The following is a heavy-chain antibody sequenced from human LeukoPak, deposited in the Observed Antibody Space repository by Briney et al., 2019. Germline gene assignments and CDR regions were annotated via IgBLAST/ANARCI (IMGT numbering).Heavy chain of an antibody. D-gene: IGHD3-16*01. CDR2: FYRSGTT. V-gene: IGHV4-38-2*01. CDR3: AREFMTVSKPGAIDL. Sequence: SETLSLTCAVYGGSFSGYFWGWVRQPPGKGLEWIGSFYRSGTTYYNPSLKSRVTISVDTSKNQFSLKLTSVTAADTAIYYCAREFMTVSKPGAIDLWGQGTMVTVSS. CDR1: GGSFSGYF. J-gene: IGHJ3*01.